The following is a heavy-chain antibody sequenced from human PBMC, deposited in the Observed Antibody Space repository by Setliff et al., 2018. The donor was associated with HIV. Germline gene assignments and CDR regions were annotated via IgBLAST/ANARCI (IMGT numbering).Heavy chain of an antibody. CDR3: ARILQVGGTTRYAFDI. J-gene: IGHJ3*02. D-gene: IGHD1-26*01. Sequence: PGGSLRLSCAASGFAFNNFWMSWVRQAPGKGLEWLANINRDGSEKYYVDSVKGRFTISRDNAKNSLYLQMNSLRAEDTAVYYCARILQVGGTTRYAFDIWGQGTMVTVSS. CDR1: GFAFNNFW. CDR2: INRDGSEK. V-gene: IGHV3-7*01.